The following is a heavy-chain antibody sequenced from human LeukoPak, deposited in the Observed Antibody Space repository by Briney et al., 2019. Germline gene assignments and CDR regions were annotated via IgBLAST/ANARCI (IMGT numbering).Heavy chain of an antibody. CDR3: AGSGGYVAY. V-gene: IGHV4-59*01. J-gene: IGHJ4*02. Sequence: SETLSLTCTVSGGSISSYYWSWIRQPPGKGLEWIGYIYYSGSTNYNPSLKSRVTISIDTSKNHFSLKLNSVTAADTAVYYCAGSGGYVAYWGQGTLVTVSS. CDR2: IYYSGST. CDR1: GGSISSYY. D-gene: IGHD1-26*01.